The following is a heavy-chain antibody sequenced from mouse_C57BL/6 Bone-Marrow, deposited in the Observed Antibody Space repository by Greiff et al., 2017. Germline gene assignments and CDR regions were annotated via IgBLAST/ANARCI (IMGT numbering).Heavy chain of an antibody. CDR3: ARERTGSWFAY. D-gene: IGHD4-1*01. Sequence: EVQLQQSGPGLVKPSQSLSLTCSVTGYSITSGYYWNWIRQFPGNKLEWMGYISYDGSNNYNPSLKNRISITRDTSKNQFFLKLNSVTTEDTATYYCARERTGSWFAYWGQGTLVTVSA. J-gene: IGHJ3*01. CDR1: GYSITSGYY. CDR2: ISYDGSN. V-gene: IGHV3-6*01.